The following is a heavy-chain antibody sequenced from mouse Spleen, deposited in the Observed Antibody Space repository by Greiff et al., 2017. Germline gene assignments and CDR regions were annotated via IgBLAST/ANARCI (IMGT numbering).Heavy chain of an antibody. D-gene: IGHD2-4*01. CDR3: VRRDYDYDWYFDV. Sequence: EVKVVESGPSLVKPSQTLSLTCSVTGDSITSGYWNWIRKFPGNKLEYMGYISYSGSTYYNPSLKSRISITRDTSKNQYYLQLNSVTTEDTATYYCVRRDYDYDWYFDVWGAGTTVTVSS. CDR2: ISYSGST. CDR1: GDSITSGY. V-gene: IGHV3-8*02. J-gene: IGHJ1*01.